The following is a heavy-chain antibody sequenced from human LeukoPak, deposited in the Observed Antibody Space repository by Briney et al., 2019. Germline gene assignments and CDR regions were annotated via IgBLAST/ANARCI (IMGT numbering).Heavy chain of an antibody. V-gene: IGHV3-30-3*01. CDR3: ARDGVQWLVEYYFDY. CDR1: GFTFSSYA. D-gene: IGHD6-19*01. CDR2: ISYDGSNK. Sequence: GGSLRLSCAASGFTFSSYAMHWVRQAPGKGLEWVAVISYDGSNKYYADSVKGRFTISRDNSKNTLYLQMNSLRAEDTAVYYCARDGVQWLVEYYFDYWGQGTLVTVSS. J-gene: IGHJ4*02.